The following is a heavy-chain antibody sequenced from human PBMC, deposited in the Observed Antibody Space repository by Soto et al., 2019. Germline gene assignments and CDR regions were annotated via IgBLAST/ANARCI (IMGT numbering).Heavy chain of an antibody. CDR2: ISWNSGSI. V-gene: IGHV3-9*01. D-gene: IGHD6-13*01. Sequence: PWGSLRISCAACGFSVDDYAMHWVRQAPGKGLEWVSGISWNSGSIGYADSVKGRFTISRDNAKNSLYLQMNSLRAEDTALYYSAKDESSWYYFDYWGQGTLVTVSS. J-gene: IGHJ4*02. CDR3: AKDESSWYYFDY. CDR1: GFSVDDYA.